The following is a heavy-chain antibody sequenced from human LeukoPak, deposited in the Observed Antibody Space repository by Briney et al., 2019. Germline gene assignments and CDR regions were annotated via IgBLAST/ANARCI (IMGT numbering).Heavy chain of an antibody. Sequence: SVKVSCKASGCTFSSYAISWVRQAPGQGLEWMGGIIPIFGTANYAQKFQGRVTITADESTSTAYMELSSLRSEDTAVYYCARAGYYYDSSGYPYPGNFDYWGQGTLVTVSS. V-gene: IGHV1-69*13. CDR1: GCTFSSYA. J-gene: IGHJ4*02. CDR3: ARAGYYYDSSGYPYPGNFDY. CDR2: IIPIFGTA. D-gene: IGHD3-22*01.